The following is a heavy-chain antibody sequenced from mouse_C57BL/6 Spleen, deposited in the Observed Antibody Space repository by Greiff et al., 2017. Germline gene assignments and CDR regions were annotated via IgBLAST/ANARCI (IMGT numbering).Heavy chain of an antibody. V-gene: IGHV1-80*01. Sequence: VQLQQSGAELVKPGASVKISCKASGYAFSSYWMNWVKQRPGKGLEWLGQIYPGDGDTNYNGKFKGKATLTADKSSSTAYMQLSSLTSEDSAVYFCATYYSNSAWFAYWGQGTLVTVSA. J-gene: IGHJ3*01. CDR3: ATYYSNSAWFAY. CDR1: GYAFSSYW. CDR2: IYPGDGDT. D-gene: IGHD2-5*01.